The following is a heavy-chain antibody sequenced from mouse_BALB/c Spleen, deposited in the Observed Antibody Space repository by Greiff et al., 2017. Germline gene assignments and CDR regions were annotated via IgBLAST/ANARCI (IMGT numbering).Heavy chain of an antibody. J-gene: IGHJ2*01. D-gene: IGHD1-1*01. V-gene: IGHV14-3*02. CDR1: GFNIKDTY. Sequence: EVQLQQSGAELVKPGASVKLSCTASGFNIKDTYMHWVKQRPEQGLEWIGRIDPANGNTKYDPKFQGKATITADTSSNTAYLQLSSLTSEDTAVYYCARSYCGSSYGYWGEGTTLTVSS. CDR2: IDPANGNT. CDR3: ARSYCGSSYGY.